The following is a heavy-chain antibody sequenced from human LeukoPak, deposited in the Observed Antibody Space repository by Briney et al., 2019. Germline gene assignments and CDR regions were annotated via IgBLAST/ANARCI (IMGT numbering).Heavy chain of an antibody. J-gene: IGHJ4*02. Sequence: PGGSLRLSCAGSGFTLRSYAMSWVRQAPGKGLEWVSVITGSGGRTDYADSVKGRFTISRDNSKNTLYLQMNSLRAEDTAVYYCAKEPYDGTGGYYCDYWGQGTLVTVSS. CDR1: GFTLRSYA. CDR3: AKEPYDGTGGYYCDY. V-gene: IGHV3-23*01. D-gene: IGHD3-16*01. CDR2: ITGSGGRT.